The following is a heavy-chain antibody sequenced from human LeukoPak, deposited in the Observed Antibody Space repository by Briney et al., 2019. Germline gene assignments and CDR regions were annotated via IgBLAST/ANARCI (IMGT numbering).Heavy chain of an antibody. CDR2: INAGNGNT. CDR3: ARDSPPYSSVPDY. D-gene: IGHD6-19*01. CDR1: GYTFTSYA. V-gene: IGHV1-3*03. J-gene: IGHJ4*02. Sequence: GASVKVSCKASGYTFTSYAIHWVRQAPGQRLEWMGWINAGNGNTKYSQEFQGRVTITRDTSASTAYMELSSLRFEDTAVYYCARDSPPYSSVPDYWGQGTLVTVSS.